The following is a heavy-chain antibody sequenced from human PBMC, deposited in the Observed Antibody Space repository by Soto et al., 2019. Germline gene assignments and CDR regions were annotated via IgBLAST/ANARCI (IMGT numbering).Heavy chain of an antibody. CDR1: GGSFSGYY. J-gene: IGHJ5*02. V-gene: IGHV4-34*01. Sequence: PSETLSLTCAVYGGSFSGYYWSWIRQPPGKGMEWIGEINHRGSTNYNPSLKSRVTISVDTSTNQFSLKLSSVTAADTAVYYCARESSGSYSNWFDPWGQGTLVTVSS. CDR3: ARESSGSYSNWFDP. D-gene: IGHD3-10*01. CDR2: INHRGST.